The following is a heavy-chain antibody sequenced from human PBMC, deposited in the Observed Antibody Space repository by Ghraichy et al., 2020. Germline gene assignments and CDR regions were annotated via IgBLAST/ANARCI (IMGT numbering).Heavy chain of an antibody. CDR3: ARDSFGLANDAFDI. Sequence: SETLSLTCTVSGGSISSYYWSWIRQPPGKGLEWIGYIYYSGSTNYNPSLKSRVTISVDTSKNQFSLKLSSVTAADTAVYYCARDSFGLANDAFDIWGQGTMVTVSS. CDR2: IYYSGST. D-gene: IGHD3-10*01. J-gene: IGHJ3*02. CDR1: GGSISSYY. V-gene: IGHV4-59*01.